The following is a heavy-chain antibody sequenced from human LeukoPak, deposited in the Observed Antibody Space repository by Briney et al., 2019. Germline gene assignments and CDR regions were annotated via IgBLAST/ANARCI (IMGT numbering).Heavy chain of an antibody. J-gene: IGHJ4*02. V-gene: IGHV3-23*01. D-gene: IGHD3-10*01. CDR1: GFTFSSYA. Sequence: PGGSLRLSCAASGFTFSSYAMSWVCQAPGEGLKWVSVISGSGGSTYYADSVKGRFTISRDNSKNTVYLQMNSLRAEDTAVDYCAKGSDLWFGETWGQGTLVTVSS. CDR3: AKGSDLWFGET. CDR2: ISGSGGST.